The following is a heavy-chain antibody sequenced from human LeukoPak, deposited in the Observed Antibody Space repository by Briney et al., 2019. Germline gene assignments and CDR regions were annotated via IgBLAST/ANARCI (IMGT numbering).Heavy chain of an antibody. V-gene: IGHV4-39*02. J-gene: IGHJ4*02. Sequence: SETLSLTCTVSGDSISRSTYYWAWIRQPPGKGLEWTGSVYYGRSPYFNPSLESRATISVDTSKNHFSLKMSSVTAADTAVYYCARSSGTGTFSYWGQGTLVTVSS. D-gene: IGHD6-25*01. CDR1: GDSISRSTYY. CDR3: ARSSGTGTFSY. CDR2: VYYGRSP.